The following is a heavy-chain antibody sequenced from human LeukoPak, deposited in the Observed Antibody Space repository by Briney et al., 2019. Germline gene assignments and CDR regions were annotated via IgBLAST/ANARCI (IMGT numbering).Heavy chain of an antibody. CDR2: ISSSSSYI. J-gene: IGHJ3*02. CDR1: GFTFSSYS. D-gene: IGHD5-24*01. Sequence: GGSLRVSCAASGFTFSSYSMNWVRQAPGKGLEWVSSISSSSSYIYYADSVKGRFTISRDNAKNSLYLQMNGLRAEDTAVYYCARERDASDAFDIWGQGTMVTVSS. CDR3: ARERDASDAFDI. V-gene: IGHV3-21*01.